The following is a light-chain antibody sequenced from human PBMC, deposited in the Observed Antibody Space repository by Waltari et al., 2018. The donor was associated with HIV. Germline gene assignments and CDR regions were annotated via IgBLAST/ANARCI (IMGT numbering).Light chain of an antibody. CDR2: TAY. CDR3: RQYYDDPRT. Sequence: AILMTQSPSSFSAATGDKVTITRRASQDVITYLDWYQQKPGKAPKLLFYTAYTFQSGLPSRVSGSGSGTDFTFTINCLKSEDSATYYCRQYYDDPRTFGQGPKVEIK. CDR1: QDVITY. V-gene: IGKV1-8*01. J-gene: IGKJ1*01.